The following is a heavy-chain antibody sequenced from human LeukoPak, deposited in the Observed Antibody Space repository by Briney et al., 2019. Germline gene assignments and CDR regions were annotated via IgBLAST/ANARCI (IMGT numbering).Heavy chain of an antibody. CDR1: GFTFSSYG. Sequence: PGGSLRLSCAASGFTFSSYGMHWVRQAPGKGLEWVAVISYDGSNKYYADSVKGRFTISRDNSKNTLYLQMNSLRAEDTAVHYCAKERYYYDSSGRGVFDPWGQGTLVTVSS. J-gene: IGHJ5*02. V-gene: IGHV3-30*18. CDR2: ISYDGSNK. D-gene: IGHD3-22*01. CDR3: AKERYYYDSSGRGVFDP.